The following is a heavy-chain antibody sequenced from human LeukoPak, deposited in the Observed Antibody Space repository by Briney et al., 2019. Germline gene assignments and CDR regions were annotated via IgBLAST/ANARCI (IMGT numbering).Heavy chain of an antibody. D-gene: IGHD2-15*01. CDR2: MYSGGYT. V-gene: IGHV3-53*01. CDR1: GLTVSANY. Sequence: HPGGSLRLSCVASGLTVSANYMTWVRQAPGEGLDWVSVMYSGGYTYCADSVKGRFTISRDNSKNTVYLQMNSLRVEDSAVYYCARDRRYCSGDNCYSGGDYWGQGTRVTVSS. J-gene: IGHJ4*02. CDR3: ARDRRYCSGDNCYSGGDY.